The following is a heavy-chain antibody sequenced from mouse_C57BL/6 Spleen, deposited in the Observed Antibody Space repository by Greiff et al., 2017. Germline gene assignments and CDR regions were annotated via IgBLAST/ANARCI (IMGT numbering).Heavy chain of an antibody. Sequence: QVQLKQPGTELVKPGASVKLSCKASGYTFTSYWMPWVKQRPGQGLEWIGNINPSNGGTNYNEKFKSKATLTVDKSSSTAYMQLSSLTSEDSAVYYCARKLRQDYYAMYYWGQGTSVTGSS. CDR1: GYTFTSYW. CDR3: ARKLRQDYYAMYY. V-gene: IGHV1-53*01. CDR2: INPSNGGT. D-gene: IGHD2-4*01. J-gene: IGHJ4*01.